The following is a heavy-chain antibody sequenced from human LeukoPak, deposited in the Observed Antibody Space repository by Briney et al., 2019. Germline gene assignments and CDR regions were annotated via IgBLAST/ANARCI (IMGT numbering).Heavy chain of an antibody. CDR1: GYSISSGYY. CDR3: ARLEAGYVAGIPYYYYYYYMDV. CDR2: IYHSGST. J-gene: IGHJ6*03. Sequence: PSETLSLTCAVSGYSISSGYYWGWIRPPPGKGLEWIGSIYHSGSTYYNPSLKSRVTISVDTSKNQFSLKLSSVTAADTAVYYCARLEAGYVAGIPYYYYYYYMDVCGKGTTVTVSS. V-gene: IGHV4-38-2*01. D-gene: IGHD6-19*01.